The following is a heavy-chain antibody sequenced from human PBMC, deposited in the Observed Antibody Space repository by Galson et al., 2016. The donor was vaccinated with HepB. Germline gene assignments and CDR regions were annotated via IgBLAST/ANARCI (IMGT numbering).Heavy chain of an antibody. V-gene: IGHV1-46*01. CDR1: GYRFTTFY. CDR2: IMPKDGYT. Sequence: SVKVSCKASGYRFTTFYVHWVRQAPGQGLKWIGRIMPKDGYTIYAQKFQGRVTITRDTSTSTVYMDLRSLMSADTGVYYCARDGHKWDFDYWGQGTLVTVSS. D-gene: IGHD1-26*01. J-gene: IGHJ4*02. CDR3: ARDGHKWDFDY.